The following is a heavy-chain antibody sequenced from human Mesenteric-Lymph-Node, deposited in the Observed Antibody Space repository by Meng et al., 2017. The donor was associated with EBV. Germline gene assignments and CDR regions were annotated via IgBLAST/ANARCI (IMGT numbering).Heavy chain of an antibody. J-gene: IGHJ4*02. D-gene: IGHD3-10*01. V-gene: IGHV3-23*04. CDR3: AKAYYGSGRTNFDY. CDR1: GFTFKSYA. Sequence: EVQLVEWGGGLVQPGGSLRLSCAAYGFTFKSYAMNWVRQAPGKGLEWVSEVSDNGGSTYYADSVKGRFTISRDNSNNTLYLQMNSLRAEDTAVYYCAKAYYGSGRTNFDYWGQGTLVTASS. CDR2: VSDNGGST.